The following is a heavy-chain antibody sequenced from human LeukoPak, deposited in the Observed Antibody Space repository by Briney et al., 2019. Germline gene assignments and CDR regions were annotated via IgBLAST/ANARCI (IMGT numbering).Heavy chain of an antibody. J-gene: IGHJ4*02. CDR2: ISSSSSYI. Sequence: PGGSLRLSCAASGFTFSSYSMSWVRQAPGKGLEWVSSISSSSSYIYYADSVKGRFTISRDNAKDSLYLQMNSLRAEDTAVYYCARTTGGSGSYFFGYWGQGTLVTVSS. D-gene: IGHD3-10*01. CDR1: GFTFSSYS. CDR3: ARTTGGSGSYFFGY. V-gene: IGHV3-21*01.